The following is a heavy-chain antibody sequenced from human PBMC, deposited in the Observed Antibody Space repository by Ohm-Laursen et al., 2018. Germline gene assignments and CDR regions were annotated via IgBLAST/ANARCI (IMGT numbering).Heavy chain of an antibody. Sequence: SLRLSCAASGFIFSSYSMSWVRQAPGKGLEWVSSISSSSGSIYYADSMKGRFTISRDNAKNSLYLQMNSLRAEDTAVYYCARELGFDFWSGDFDYWGQGILVTVSS. CDR3: ARELGFDFWSGDFDY. V-gene: IGHV3-21*01. J-gene: IGHJ4*02. D-gene: IGHD3-3*01. CDR1: GFIFSSYS. CDR2: ISSSSGSI.